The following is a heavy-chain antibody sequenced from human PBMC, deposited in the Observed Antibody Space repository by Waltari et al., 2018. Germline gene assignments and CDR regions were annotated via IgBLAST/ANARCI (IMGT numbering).Heavy chain of an antibody. Sequence: QLQLQESGPGLVKPSENLSLTCTVSGGSISRSSYYWGGIRQPPGKGLEWIGSIYHSGRTYNNPSLKSRVTISVDTSKNQFSLKLSSVTAADTAMYYCARLYYDFLSWFDPWGQGTLVTVSS. D-gene: IGHD3-3*01. CDR1: GGSISRSSYY. CDR3: ARLYYDFLSWFDP. V-gene: IGHV4-39*01. J-gene: IGHJ5*02. CDR2: IYHSGRT.